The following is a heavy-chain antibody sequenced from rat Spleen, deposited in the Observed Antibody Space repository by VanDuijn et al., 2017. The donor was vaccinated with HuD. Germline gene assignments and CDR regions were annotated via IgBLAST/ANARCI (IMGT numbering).Heavy chain of an antibody. CDR3: ATVAYGGSPYWYYDF. CDR2: ISTGGGIT. D-gene: IGHD1-11*01. V-gene: IGHV5-27*01. CDR1: GFTFSNYY. Sequence: EVQLAESGGGLVQPGRSLKLSCAASGFTFSNYYMAWVRQAPTKGLEWVAYISTGGGITYYRDSVKGRFTISRDNAKSTLYLQIDSLRSDDTATYYCATVAYGGSPYWYYDFWGPGTMVTVSS. J-gene: IGHJ1*01.